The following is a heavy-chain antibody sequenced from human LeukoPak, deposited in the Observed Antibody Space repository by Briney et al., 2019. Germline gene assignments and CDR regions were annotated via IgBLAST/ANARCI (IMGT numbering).Heavy chain of an antibody. J-gene: IGHJ4*02. CDR1: GGSISSYY. D-gene: IGHD6-19*01. V-gene: IGHV4-4*07. CDR2: IYTSGST. Sequence: SETLSLTCTVSGGSISSYYWSWIRQPAGKGLEWIGRIYTSGSTNYNPSLKSRVTMSVDTSKNQFSLKLSSVTAADTAVYDCARGGSGWANTYYFDYWGQGTLVTVSS. CDR3: ARGGSGWANTYYFDY.